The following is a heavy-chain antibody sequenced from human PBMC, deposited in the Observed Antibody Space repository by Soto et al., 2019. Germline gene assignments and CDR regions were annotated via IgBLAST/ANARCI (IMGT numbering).Heavy chain of an antibody. Sequence: QVQLVESGGGVVQPGRSLRLSCAASGFTFSSYGMHWVRQAPGKGLEWVAVISYDGSNKYYADSVKGRFTISRDNSKNKLYLQMNSLRAEDTAVYYCAKDLCGGDCYSVYRGMDVWGQGTTVTVSS. J-gene: IGHJ6*02. CDR1: GFTFSSYG. V-gene: IGHV3-30*18. CDR2: ISYDGSNK. CDR3: AKDLCGGDCYSVYRGMDV. D-gene: IGHD2-21*02.